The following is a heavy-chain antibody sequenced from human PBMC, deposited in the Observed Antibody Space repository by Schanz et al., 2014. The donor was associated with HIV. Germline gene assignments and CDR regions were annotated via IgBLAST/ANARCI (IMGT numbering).Heavy chain of an antibody. CDR3: ARVSQITHIVVVTASLVDV. CDR1: GFTFNNAW. CDR2: ISGSGGST. D-gene: IGHD2-21*02. V-gene: IGHV3-23*04. J-gene: IGHJ6*02. Sequence: EVQLVESGGGLVKPGGSLRLSCAASGFTFNNAWMSWVRQAPGKGLEWVSDISGSGGSTYYADSVKGRFTISRDNSKNSLYLQMNSLRAEDTAVYYCARVSQITHIVVVTASLVDVWGQGTTVTVSS.